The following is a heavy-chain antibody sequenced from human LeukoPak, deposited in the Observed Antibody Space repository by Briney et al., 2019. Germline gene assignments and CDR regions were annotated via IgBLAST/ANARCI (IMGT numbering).Heavy chain of an antibody. CDR2: IYSGGST. V-gene: IGHV3-53*01. D-gene: IGHD4-17*01. CDR1: GFTVSSNY. Sequence: QPGGSLRLSCAASGFTVSSNYMSWVRQAPGKGLEWVSVIYSGGSTYYADSVKGRFTISRDNSKDTLYLQMNSLRAEDTAVYYCGRVPQRHTYGPGGGKGPRVTVS. J-gene: IGHJ4*02. CDR3: GRVPQRHTYGPG.